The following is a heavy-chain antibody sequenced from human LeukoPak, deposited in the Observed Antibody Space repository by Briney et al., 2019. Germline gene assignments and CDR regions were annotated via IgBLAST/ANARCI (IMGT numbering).Heavy chain of an antibody. Sequence: PSETLSLTCTVSGGSISSSGYYWGWIRQPPGKGLEWIGNIYHSGSTNYNPSLKSRVTISVDTSKNQFSLKLSSVTAADTAVYYCASRAGGNTAGVVWGQGTLVTVSS. CDR3: ASRAGGNTAGVV. D-gene: IGHD4-23*01. V-gene: IGHV4-39*07. CDR1: GGSISSSGYY. CDR2: IYHSGST. J-gene: IGHJ4*02.